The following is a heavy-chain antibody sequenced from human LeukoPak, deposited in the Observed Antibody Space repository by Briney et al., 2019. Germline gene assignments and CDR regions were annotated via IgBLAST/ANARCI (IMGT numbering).Heavy chain of an antibody. CDR1: GFTVHNNY. CDR2: IFSGGST. Sequence: GGSLRLSCAASGFTVHNNYMNWVRQAPGKGLEWVSVIFSGGSTYYSDSVKGRLTISRDNSKNTLYLQMNSLRAEDTAMYYCVRDHREVTTVFDIWGQGTMVTVSS. D-gene: IGHD4-11*01. CDR3: VRDHREVTTVFDI. V-gene: IGHV3-66*01. J-gene: IGHJ3*02.